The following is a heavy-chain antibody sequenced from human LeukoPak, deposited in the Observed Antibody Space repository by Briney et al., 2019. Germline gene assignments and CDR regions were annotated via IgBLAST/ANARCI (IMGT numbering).Heavy chain of an antibody. D-gene: IGHD2-2*01. CDR2: IHYSGTT. CDR3: ARGPTYQPIDS. J-gene: IGHJ4*02. V-gene: IGHV4-39*02. Sequence: NPSETLSLTCTVSGGSISSGNYYWGWIRQPPGKGLGWIASIHYSGTTYYNPSLKSRVTISVDTSKNHFSLKLSSVTAADTAVYYCARGPTYQPIDSWGQGTLVTVSS. CDR1: GGSISSGNYY.